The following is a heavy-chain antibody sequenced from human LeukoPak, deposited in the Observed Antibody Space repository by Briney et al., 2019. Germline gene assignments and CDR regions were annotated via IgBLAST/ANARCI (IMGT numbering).Heavy chain of an antibody. D-gene: IGHD3-3*01. CDR3: ARGGFGHNKDV. CDR2: INSDGSNT. V-gene: IGHV3-74*01. CDR1: EFTFSNYW. J-gene: IGHJ6*03. Sequence: GGSLRLSCVASEFTFSNYWLHWVRQAPGKGPVWVSRINSDGSNTIYADSVKGRFTISRDNAKNTEYLQMNSLRVEETAIYYLARGGFGHNKDVWGKGTKVTVSS.